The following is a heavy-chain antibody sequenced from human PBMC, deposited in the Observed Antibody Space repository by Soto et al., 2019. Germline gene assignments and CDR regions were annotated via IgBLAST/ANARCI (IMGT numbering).Heavy chain of an antibody. J-gene: IGHJ6*02. D-gene: IGHD5-12*01. CDR2: INHSGST. CDR3: ASGKGIVATLRYYYYGMDV. V-gene: IGHV4-34*01. Sequence: SETLSLTCAVYGGSFSGYYWSWIRQPPGKGLEWIGEINHSGSTNYNPSLRSRVTISGDTSTNQFSLNRRSVTAADTSVYYCASGKGIVATLRYYYYGMDVWGQGTTVTVSS. CDR1: GGSFSGYY.